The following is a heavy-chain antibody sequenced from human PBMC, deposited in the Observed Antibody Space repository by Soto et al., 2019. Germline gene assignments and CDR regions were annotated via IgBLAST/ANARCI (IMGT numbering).Heavy chain of an antibody. J-gene: IGHJ6*02. V-gene: IGHV4-30-4*01. CDR1: GGSIGTDHYH. D-gene: IGHD2-21*02. Sequence: QVQLQESGPGLVRPSQTLSLTCTVSGGSIGTDHYHWTWIRQAPGKGLEWIGYIHYSGSIQFNPSLQSRVSMSVDTSKNLFSLRLSSVTAADTAVYFCAREDDGGDRDYYGLDVWGQGTTVTVSS. CDR2: IHYSGSI. CDR3: AREDDGGDRDYYGLDV.